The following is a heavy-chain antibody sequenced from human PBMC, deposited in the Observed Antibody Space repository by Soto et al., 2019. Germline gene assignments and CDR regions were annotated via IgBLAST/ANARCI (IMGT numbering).Heavy chain of an antibody. CDR1: GGSISSSSYY. CDR2: IYYSGST. CDR3: ATRQSSPWFDP. D-gene: IGHD2-15*01. J-gene: IGHJ5*02. Sequence: SETLSLSCTVSGGSISSSSYYWGWIRQPPGKGLEWIGNIYYSGSTYYNPSLKSRVTISVDTSKNQFSLKLSSVTAADTAVYYCATRQSSPWFDPWGQGTLVT. V-gene: IGHV4-39*01.